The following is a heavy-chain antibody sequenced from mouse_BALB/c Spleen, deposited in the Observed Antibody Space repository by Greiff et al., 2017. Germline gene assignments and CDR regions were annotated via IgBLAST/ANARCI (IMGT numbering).Heavy chain of an antibody. CDR1: GFTFSSYT. Sequence: EVKLVESGGGLVKPGGSLKLSCAASGFTFSSYTMSWVRQTPEKRLEWVATISSGGSYTYYPDSVKGRFTISRDNAKNTLYLQMSSLKSEDTAMYYCTREELGRGFAYWGQGTLVTVSA. J-gene: IGHJ3*01. CDR2: ISSGGSYT. V-gene: IGHV5-6-4*01. CDR3: TREELGRGFAY. D-gene: IGHD4-1*01.